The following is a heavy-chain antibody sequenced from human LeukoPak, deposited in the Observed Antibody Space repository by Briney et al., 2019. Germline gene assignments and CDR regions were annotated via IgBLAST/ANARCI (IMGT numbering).Heavy chain of an antibody. Sequence: GGSLTLSCAASGFTFSSYNINWVRQAPGKGLEWVSSISSSSSYIYYADSVKGRFTISRDKVKNSLYLQMNSLRAEETGVYYWARGGYCSGGSCYSAGWFDPWGQGTLVTVSS. CDR1: GFTFSSYN. CDR3: ARGGYCSGGSCYSAGWFDP. D-gene: IGHD2-15*01. CDR2: ISSSSSYI. J-gene: IGHJ5*02. V-gene: IGHV3-21*01.